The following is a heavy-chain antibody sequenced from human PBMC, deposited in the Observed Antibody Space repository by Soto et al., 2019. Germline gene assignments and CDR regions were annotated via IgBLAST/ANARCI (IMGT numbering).Heavy chain of an antibody. J-gene: IGHJ6*02. D-gene: IGHD1-26*01. V-gene: IGHV2-5*02. Sequence: QITLKESGPTLVKPTQTLTLTCTFSGFSLSTSGVGVGWIRQPPGKALEWLALIYWDDDKRYSPSLKSRLTITKDTSKNQVVLTMTNMDPVDTATYYCAHSSKWELSWSVGYYYYGMDVWGQGTTVTVSS. CDR1: GFSLSTSGVG. CDR2: IYWDDDK. CDR3: AHSSKWELSWSVGYYYYGMDV.